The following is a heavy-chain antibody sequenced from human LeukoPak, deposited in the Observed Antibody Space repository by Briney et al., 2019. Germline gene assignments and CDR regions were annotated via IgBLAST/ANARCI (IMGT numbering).Heavy chain of an antibody. CDR3: ARGWELSNSLDAFDI. J-gene: IGHJ3*02. CDR2: IYYSGST. V-gene: IGHV4-39*07. CDR1: GGSISSSSYY. D-gene: IGHD1-26*01. Sequence: PSETLSLTCTVSGGSISSSSYYWGWIRQPPGKGLEWIGSIYYSGSTYYNPSLKSRVTISVDTSKNQFSLKLSSVTAADTAVYYCARGWELSNSLDAFDIWGQGTMVTVSS.